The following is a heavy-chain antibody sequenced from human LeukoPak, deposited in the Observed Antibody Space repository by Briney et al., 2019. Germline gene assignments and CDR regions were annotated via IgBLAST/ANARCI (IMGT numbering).Heavy chain of an antibody. V-gene: IGHV5-51*01. CDR2: IYPGDSET. J-gene: IGHJ4*02. CDR3: ARQYITGWQCFDY. D-gene: IGHD6-19*01. Sequence: GESLKISCKPSGYSFTSSWIGWVRQMPGKGLEWMGTIYPGDSETIYSPSFQGQVTISVDKSFSTAYLQWSSLKASDTAMYYCARQYITGWQCFDYWGQGTLVTVSS. CDR1: GYSFTSSW.